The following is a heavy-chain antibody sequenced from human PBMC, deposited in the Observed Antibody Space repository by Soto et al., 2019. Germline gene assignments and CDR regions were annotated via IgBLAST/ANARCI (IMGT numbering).Heavy chain of an antibody. CDR3: ARTSTSGTRFDY. Sequence: SETLSLTCTVSGHSMSNTDYFWGWIRQTPWSDMQWIGSLFYTGHTYYNPSLLSRVTISADTSKNQFFLRLTSVTAADTALYYCARTSTSGTRFDYWGQGSLVTVSS. CDR1: GHSMSNTDYF. D-gene: IGHD1-1*01. CDR2: LFYTGHT. V-gene: IGHV4-39*07. J-gene: IGHJ4*02.